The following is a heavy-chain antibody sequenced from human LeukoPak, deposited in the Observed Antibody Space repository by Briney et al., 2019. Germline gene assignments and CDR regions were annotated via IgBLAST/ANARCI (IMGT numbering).Heavy chain of an antibody. Sequence: SETLSLTCTVSGGSISSGSYYWGWIRQPPGKGLEWIGHIYASGRADYSPSLKSRVTISVDTSRNQFSLKLSSVTAADTAVYYCARDRIRDGYNYAFDIWGRGTMVTVSS. V-gene: IGHV4-39*07. J-gene: IGHJ3*02. CDR2: IYASGRA. CDR1: GGSISSGSYY. D-gene: IGHD5-24*01. CDR3: ARDRIRDGYNYAFDI.